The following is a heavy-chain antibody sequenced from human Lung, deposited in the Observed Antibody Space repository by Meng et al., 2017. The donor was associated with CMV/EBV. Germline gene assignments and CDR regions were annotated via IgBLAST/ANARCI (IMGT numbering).Heavy chain of an antibody. D-gene: IGHD3-10*01. CDR2: ISHDGSNK. Sequence: SCAASGFTFSSYIMHWVRQAPGKGLEWVAVISHDGSNKYYADPVKGRFTISRDNSKNTLYLQMNSLRAEDMAVYYCARIRSYYGSGSYSHDAFDIXRQGXMVTVSS. CDR3: ARIRSYYGSGSYSHDAFDI. J-gene: IGHJ3*02. CDR1: GFTFSSYI. V-gene: IGHV3-30-3*01.